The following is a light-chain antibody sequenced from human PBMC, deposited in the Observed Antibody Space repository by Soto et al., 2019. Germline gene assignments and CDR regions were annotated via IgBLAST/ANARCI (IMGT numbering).Light chain of an antibody. CDR2: AAS. CDR1: QSLSSN. Sequence: IVITQSPATLSVSPVERATLSCMASQSLSSNLAWYQQKPGQAPRLLIYAASARATGIPARFSGSGSGTEFTLTISSLQSEDFAVYYCQQYHIWPPWTFGQGTKVDIK. V-gene: IGKV3-15*01. J-gene: IGKJ1*01. CDR3: QQYHIWPPWT.